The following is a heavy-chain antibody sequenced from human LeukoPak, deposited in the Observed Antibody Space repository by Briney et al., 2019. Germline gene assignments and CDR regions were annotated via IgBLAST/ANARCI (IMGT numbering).Heavy chain of an antibody. D-gene: IGHD3-22*01. CDR2: MNPNSGNT. J-gene: IGHJ4*02. CDR1: GYTFTSYD. Sequence: ASVKVSCKASGYTFTSYDINWVRQATGQGLEWMGWMNPNSGNTGYAQKFQGRVTMTRNTSISTAYMELSSLRSEDTAVYYCARAHYYDSSGYQLFEYWGQGTLVTVSS. V-gene: IGHV1-8*01. CDR3: ARAHYYDSSGYQLFEY.